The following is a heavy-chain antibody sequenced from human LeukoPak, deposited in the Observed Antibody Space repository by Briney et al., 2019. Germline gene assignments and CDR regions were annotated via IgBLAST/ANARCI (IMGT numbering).Heavy chain of an antibody. J-gene: IGHJ4*02. V-gene: IGHV3-7*01. D-gene: IGHD5-18*01. Sequence: PGGSLRLSCAASGFTFSLYWMTWVRQPPGRGLEWVANIKQDGSEKFYLDSVKGRFTISKDNAKNAVYLQMNGLRAEDTAVYYCARDFGGYSYGYDHWGQGTLVTVSS. CDR1: GFTFSLYW. CDR2: IKQDGSEK. CDR3: ARDFGGYSYGYDH.